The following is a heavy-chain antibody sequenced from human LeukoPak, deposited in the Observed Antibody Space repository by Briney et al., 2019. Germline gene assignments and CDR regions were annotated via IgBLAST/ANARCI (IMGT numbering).Heavy chain of an antibody. Sequence: GGSLRLSCAASGFTFTSYGIHGVRQAPGKGLEGVAVISYDGTNKYYADSVKGRFTNSRDNSKNTLYLQMNSLRAEDTAVYYCAKDGGYCSGGSCYPTEWGQGTLVTVSS. CDR3: AKDGGYCSGGSCYPTE. J-gene: IGHJ4*02. CDR1: GFTFTSYG. CDR2: ISYDGTNK. D-gene: IGHD2-15*01. V-gene: IGHV3-30*18.